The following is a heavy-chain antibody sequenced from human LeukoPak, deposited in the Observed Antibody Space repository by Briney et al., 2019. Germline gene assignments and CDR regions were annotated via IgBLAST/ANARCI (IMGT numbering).Heavy chain of an antibody. CDR2: IYYSGST. V-gene: IGHV4-31*03. J-gene: IGHJ4*02. CDR1: GGSISSGGYY. Sequence: SSQTLSLTCTVSGGSISSGGYYWSWIRQHPGKGLEWIGYIYYSGSTYYNPSLKSRVTISVDTSKNQFSLKLSSVTAADTAVYYCARENVDTAMVHSAYWGRGTLVTVSS. CDR3: ARENVDTAMVHSAY. D-gene: IGHD5-18*01.